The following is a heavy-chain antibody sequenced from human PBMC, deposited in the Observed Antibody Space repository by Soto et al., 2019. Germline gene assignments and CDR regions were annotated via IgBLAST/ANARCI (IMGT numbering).Heavy chain of an antibody. CDR3: ARDAVAGTYHSYYYYYGMDV. CDR2: IDWDDDK. D-gene: IGHD6-19*01. V-gene: IGHV2-70*11. Sequence: GSGPTLVNPTQTLTLTCTFSGFSLSTSGMCVSWIRQPPGKALEWLARIDWDDDKYYSTSLKTRLTISKDTSKNQVVLTMTNMDPVDTATYYCARDAVAGTYHSYYYYYGMDVWGQGTTVTVSS. CDR1: GFSLSTSGMC. J-gene: IGHJ6*02.